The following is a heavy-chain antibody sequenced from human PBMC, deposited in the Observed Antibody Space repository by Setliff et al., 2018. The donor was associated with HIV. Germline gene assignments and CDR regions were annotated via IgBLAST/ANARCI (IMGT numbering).Heavy chain of an antibody. V-gene: IGHV4-59*08. J-gene: IGHJ5*02. CDR2: ISYNGIT. CDR1: GGSMRNYY. D-gene: IGHD3-16*01. CDR3: ARRTFGSGRFDP. Sequence: SETLSLTCSVSGGSMRNYYWSWIRQPPRKGLEWVGYISYNGITTYNPSLKSRVTMSVDTSKNRSSLKLNSVNAADTGVYYCARRTFGSGRFDPWGQGTLVTVSS.